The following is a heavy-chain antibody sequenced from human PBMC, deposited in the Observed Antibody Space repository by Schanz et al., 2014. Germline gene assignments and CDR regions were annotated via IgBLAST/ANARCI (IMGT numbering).Heavy chain of an antibody. CDR3: AKVAEEGPHINNWGGDYFDV. CDR2: VNPSVRGT. J-gene: IGHJ4*02. Sequence: QVQLVQSGDEVKKPGASVKVSCKTSGYTFSDYGITWVRQAPGQGLEWMGIVNPSVRGTHFAREFQGRVTMTRDTSATTAYMELSSLTSEDTAVYYCAKVAEEGPHINNWGGDYFDVWRQGTLVTVSS. CDR1: GYTFSDYG. V-gene: IGHV1-46*01. D-gene: IGHD3-16*01.